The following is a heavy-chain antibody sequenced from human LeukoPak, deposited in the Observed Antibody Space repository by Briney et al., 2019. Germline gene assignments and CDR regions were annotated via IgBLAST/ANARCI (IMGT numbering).Heavy chain of an antibody. Sequence: GASVKVSCKASGYTFTSYGISWVRQAPGQGLEWMGWISAYNGNTNYAQKLQGRVTMTTDTSTSTAYMELRSLRSDDTAVYYCARDQRYFDWPPTYNWFDPWAREPWSPSPQ. CDR3: ARDQRYFDWPPTYNWFDP. CDR1: GYTFTSYG. D-gene: IGHD3-9*01. V-gene: IGHV1-18*01. CDR2: ISAYNGNT. J-gene: IGHJ5*02.